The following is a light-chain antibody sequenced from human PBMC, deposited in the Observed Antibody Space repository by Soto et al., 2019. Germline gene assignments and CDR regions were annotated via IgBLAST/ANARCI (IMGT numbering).Light chain of an antibody. V-gene: IGKV3-15*01. Sequence: EIVMTQSPATLSVSQGERATLSCRASQSVSSNLAWYQQKPGQAPRLLIYATSTRATGIPDRFSGSGSGTEFTLTISSLQPEDFALYHCQQYDNRPPIAFGQGTRLEIK. CDR1: QSVSSN. J-gene: IGKJ5*01. CDR3: QQYDNRPPIA. CDR2: ATS.